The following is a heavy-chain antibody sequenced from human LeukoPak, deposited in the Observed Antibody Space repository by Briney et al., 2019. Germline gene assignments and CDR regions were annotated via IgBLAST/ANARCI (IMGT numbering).Heavy chain of an antibody. Sequence: GGSLRLSCAASGFTFSSYSMTWVRQAPGRGLEWISCISDSGATKHYADSVRGRFTISRDNAKNSLYLQMDSLRDEDTAVYYCARTPRGYSYGYGFDYWGQGILVTVSS. CDR2: ISDSGATK. J-gene: IGHJ4*02. D-gene: IGHD5-18*01. CDR1: GFTFSSYS. V-gene: IGHV3-48*02. CDR3: ARTPRGYSYGYGFDY.